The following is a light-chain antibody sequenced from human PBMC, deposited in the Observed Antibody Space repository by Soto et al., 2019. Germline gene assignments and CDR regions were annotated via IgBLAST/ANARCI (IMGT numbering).Light chain of an antibody. V-gene: IGKV3D-15*01. CDR1: QSVSRN. Sequence: TLWVSPVEGATLACGASQSVSRNLAWYQQKPGQAPRLLIYDASTRATGTTARFSGSRSGKTFSITLTILQSEAFAAQFSEPDNSRPRMVGPGTKVDIK. CDR2: DAS. CDR3: EPDNSRPRM. J-gene: IGKJ1*01.